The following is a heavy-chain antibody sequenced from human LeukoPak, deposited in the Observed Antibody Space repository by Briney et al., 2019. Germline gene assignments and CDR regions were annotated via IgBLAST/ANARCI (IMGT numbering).Heavy chain of an antibody. Sequence: SETLPLTCTVSGGSISSSYYYWGWIRQPPGKGLEWIGNFHYSGSTYYNPSLKSRVTISVDTSKNQFSLRLSSVTAADTAVYYCARGLRITIFGVGTKFDPWGQGTLVTVSS. J-gene: IGHJ5*02. V-gene: IGHV4-39*01. CDR3: ARGLRITIFGVGTKFDP. CDR2: FHYSGST. D-gene: IGHD3-3*01. CDR1: GGSISSSYYY.